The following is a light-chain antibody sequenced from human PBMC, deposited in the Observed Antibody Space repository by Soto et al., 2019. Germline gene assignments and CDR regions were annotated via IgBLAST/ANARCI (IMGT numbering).Light chain of an antibody. CDR2: EVN. Sequence: QSGLTQPPAAFGSRGQSVSISCSGGSRDVGGSKYVSWYQVQPGKAPKLIIYEVNRRPAGAPDRFSGSKSGNTASLTVSGLQAEDEGDYFCFTYEDTNNFIFGPGTQVT. CDR3: FTYEDTNNFI. CDR1: SRDVGGSKY. J-gene: IGLJ1*01. V-gene: IGLV2-8*01.